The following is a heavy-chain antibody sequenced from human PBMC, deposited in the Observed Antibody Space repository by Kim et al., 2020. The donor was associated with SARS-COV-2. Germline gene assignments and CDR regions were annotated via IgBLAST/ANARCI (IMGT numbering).Heavy chain of an antibody. D-gene: IGHD5-18*01. V-gene: IGHV4-34*01. CDR1: GGSFSGYY. CDR3: ARGPYPRRGYSYGYVYFD. Sequence: SETLSLTCAVYGGSFSGYYWSWIRQPPGKGLEWIGEINHSGSTNYNPSLKSRVTISVDTSKNQFSLKLSSVTAADTAVYYCARGPYPRRGYSYGYVYFD. J-gene: IGHJ4*01. CDR2: INHSGST.